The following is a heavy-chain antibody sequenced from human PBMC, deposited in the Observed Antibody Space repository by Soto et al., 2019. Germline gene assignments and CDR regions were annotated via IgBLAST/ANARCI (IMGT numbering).Heavy chain of an antibody. D-gene: IGHD2-15*01. CDR3: ARMMGYLMGVDHYYDGMDV. J-gene: IGHJ6*02. CDR1: GYTFTSYY. Sequence: QVQLVQSGAEVRKPGASVRVSCTASGYTFTSYYMHWVRQAPGQGLEWMGVINPAAGDTIYAEKFKSRVTMTRDTSTRTVYMDMSSLRSDDTAIYYCARMMGYLMGVDHYYDGMDVWGHGTTVTVSS. V-gene: IGHV1-46*01. CDR2: INPAAGDT.